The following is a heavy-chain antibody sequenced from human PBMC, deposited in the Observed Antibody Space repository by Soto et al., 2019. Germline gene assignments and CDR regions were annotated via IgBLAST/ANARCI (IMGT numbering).Heavy chain of an antibody. Sequence: EVQLVESGGGLVQPGGSLRLSCAASGFTFSSYDMHWVRQATGKGLEWVSAIGTAGDTYYPGSVKGRFTISRENAKNSLYLQMNCLRAGDTAVYYCARDGGSGPTERAFDIWGQGTMVTVSS. J-gene: IGHJ3*02. V-gene: IGHV3-13*01. D-gene: IGHD3-10*01. CDR3: ARDGGSGPTERAFDI. CDR2: IGTAGDT. CDR1: GFTFSSYD.